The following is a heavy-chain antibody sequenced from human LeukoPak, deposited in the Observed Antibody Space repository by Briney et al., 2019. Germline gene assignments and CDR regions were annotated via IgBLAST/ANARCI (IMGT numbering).Heavy chain of an antibody. D-gene: IGHD6-6*01. J-gene: IGHJ4*02. V-gene: IGHV4-4*09. CDR2: IYTSGST. CDR3: ARSRYSSSSGGAFFDY. Sequence: SKTLSLTCTVSGGSISSHYWSWIRQPPGKGLEWIGYIYTSGSTNYNPSLKSRVTISVDTSKNQFSLKLSSVTAADTAVYYCARSRYSSSSGGAFFDYWGQGTLVTVSS. CDR1: GGSISSHY.